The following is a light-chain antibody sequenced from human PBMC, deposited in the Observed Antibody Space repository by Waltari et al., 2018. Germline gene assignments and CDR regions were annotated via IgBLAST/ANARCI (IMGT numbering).Light chain of an antibody. CDR2: SND. CDR1: SDNIVSGP. CDR3: ATWDGRVNGVL. V-gene: IGLV1-44*01. J-gene: IGLJ2*01. Sequence: QSALTQAPSVSGTPGQRVTISCSGTSDNIVSGPVNWYQQVPGMSPKLLIYSNDQRPSGVPDRFSGSKSGTSASLAISGLQSEDEADYYCATWDGRVNGVLFGGGTKVTVL.